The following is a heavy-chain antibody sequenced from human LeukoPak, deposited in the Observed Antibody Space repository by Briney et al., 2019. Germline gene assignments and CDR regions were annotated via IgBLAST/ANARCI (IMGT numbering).Heavy chain of an antibody. CDR2: ISYDGSDK. J-gene: IGHJ4*02. V-gene: IGHV3-30*18. D-gene: IGHD6-13*01. Sequence: GRCLRLSCAASGFTFSSSVMRCVRHAPGKGLGWVAVISYDGSDKYYTESAKGRFTLSRDNSKNTLYLEMNSLRAEDTAVYYCAKEVQQLSGLLRDWGQGTLVTVSS. CDR1: GFTFSSSV. CDR3: AKEVQQLSGLLRD.